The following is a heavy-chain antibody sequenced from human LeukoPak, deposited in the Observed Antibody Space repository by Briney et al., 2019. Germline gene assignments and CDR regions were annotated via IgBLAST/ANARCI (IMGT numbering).Heavy chain of an antibody. D-gene: IGHD2-2*01. CDR3: ARDILGYCSSTSCLYPDY. CDR1: GGTFSSYA. J-gene: IGHJ4*02. CDR2: IIPIFGTA. V-gene: IGHV1-69*01. Sequence: GASVKVSCKASGGTFSSYAISWVRQAPGQGLEWMGGIIPIFGTANYAQKFQGRVTITADESTSTAYMELSSLRSEDTAVYYCARDILGYCSSTSCLYPDYWGQGTLVTVSS.